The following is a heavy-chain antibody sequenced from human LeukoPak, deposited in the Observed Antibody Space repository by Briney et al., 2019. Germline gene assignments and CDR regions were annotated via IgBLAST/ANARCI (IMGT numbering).Heavy chain of an antibody. CDR2: IWYDGSNK. V-gene: IGHV3-30*02. J-gene: IGHJ6*03. Sequence: GGSLRLSCAASGFTFSSYNMHWVRQAPGKGLEWVTFIWYDGSNKNYADSVKGRFTISRDNSKNTLYLQMDSLRAEDTAVYYCAKRRGLEVLYYYYMDVWGKGTTVTVSS. CDR3: AKRRGLEVLYYYYMDV. CDR1: GFTFSSYN. D-gene: IGHD1-7*01.